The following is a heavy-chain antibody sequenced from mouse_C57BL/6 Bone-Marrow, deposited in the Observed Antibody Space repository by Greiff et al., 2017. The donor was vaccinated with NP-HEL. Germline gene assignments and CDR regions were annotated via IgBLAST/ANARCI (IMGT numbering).Heavy chain of an antibody. CDR1: GFSLTSYG. J-gene: IGHJ1*03. D-gene: IGHD4-1*01. Sequence: VQLVESGPGLVQPSQSLSITCTVSGFSLTSYGVHWVRQPPGKGLEWLGVIWSGGSTDYNAAFISRLSISKDNSKSQVFFKMNSLQADDTAIYYCAKNWAYWYFDVWGTGTTVTVSS. V-gene: IGHV2-4*01. CDR3: AKNWAYWYFDV. CDR2: IWSGGST.